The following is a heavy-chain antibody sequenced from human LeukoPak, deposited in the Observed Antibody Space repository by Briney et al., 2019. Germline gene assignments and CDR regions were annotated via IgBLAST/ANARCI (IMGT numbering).Heavy chain of an antibody. D-gene: IGHD4-23*01. Sequence: SETLSLTCTVSGGSISSYYWSWIRQPPGKGLEWIGYISYSGSTNYNPSLKSRVTISVDTSKNQFSLKLRSMSSMTAADTAVYYCARGSRGNDDYGGNGRSPTFDYWGQGTLVTVSS. V-gene: IGHV4-59*12. CDR2: ISYSGST. CDR1: GGSISSYY. CDR3: ARGSRGNDDYGGNGRSPTFDY. J-gene: IGHJ4*02.